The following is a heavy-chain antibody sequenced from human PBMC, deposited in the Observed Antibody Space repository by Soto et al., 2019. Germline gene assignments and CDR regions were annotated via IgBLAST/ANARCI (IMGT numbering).Heavy chain of an antibody. CDR1: GYTFSAYY. CDR2: INPKSGGT. V-gene: IGHV1-2*02. J-gene: IGHJ4*02. Sequence: AVQVSCKTAGYTFSAYYMHWVRQAPGQGLEWMGWINPKSGGTLYAQKFQGRVTMTRDTSISTAYMELSRLRSDDTAVYYCARGGTFAYDTSGYSVYWGQGTLVTVSS. CDR3: ARGGTFAYDTSGYSVY. D-gene: IGHD3-22*01.